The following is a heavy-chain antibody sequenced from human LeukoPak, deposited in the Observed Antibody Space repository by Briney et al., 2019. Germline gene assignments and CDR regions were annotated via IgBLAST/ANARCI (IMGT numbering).Heavy chain of an antibody. Sequence: GGSLRLSCAASGFTFSTYSMNWVRQAPGKGLEWVSYISSSSITIYYADSVKGRFTISRDNAKNSLFLQMNSLRAEDTAVYYCARDRYDYVWGTYRYTFDYWGQGTLVTVYS. D-gene: IGHD3-16*02. CDR1: GFTFSTYS. CDR3: ARDRYDYVWGTYRYTFDY. CDR2: ISSSSITI. V-gene: IGHV3-48*01. J-gene: IGHJ4*02.